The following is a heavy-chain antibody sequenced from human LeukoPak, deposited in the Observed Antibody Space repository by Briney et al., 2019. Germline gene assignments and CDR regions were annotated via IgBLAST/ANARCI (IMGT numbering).Heavy chain of an antibody. V-gene: IGHV4-31*03. J-gene: IGHJ2*01. CDR2: FYYSEST. CDR1: GASIRSGGDY. CDR3: ERDRGKGYVDL. Sequence: SETLSLTRTFSGASIRSGGDYCSWIRQHPGRGLEWIGYFYYSESTKYNPSLKTRVIILVDTSKNQFSLKLSSVTAADTAVSVCERDRGKGYVDLWGRGTLVTVSS.